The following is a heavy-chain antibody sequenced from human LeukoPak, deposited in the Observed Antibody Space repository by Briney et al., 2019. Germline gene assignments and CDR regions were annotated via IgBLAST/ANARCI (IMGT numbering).Heavy chain of an antibody. J-gene: IGHJ3*02. D-gene: IGHD1-26*01. CDR3: ARTVGALYDAFNI. V-gene: IGHV4-59*08. Sequence: SETLSLTCTVSGGSISTYYWSWIRRPPGKGLEWIGYIYYSGSTNYNPSLKSRVTISVDTSKNQFSLKLSSVTAADTAVYYCARTVGALYDAFNIWGQGTMVTVSS. CDR1: GGSISTYY. CDR2: IYYSGST.